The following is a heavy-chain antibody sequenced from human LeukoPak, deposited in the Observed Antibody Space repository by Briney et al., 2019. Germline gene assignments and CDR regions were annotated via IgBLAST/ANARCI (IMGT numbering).Heavy chain of an antibody. CDR3: ATDPGGWPPFGL. Sequence: GASVKVSCKASGYTFTSYYIHWVRQAPGKGLEWMGGFDPEDGETIYAQKFQGRVTMTEDTSTDTAYMELSSLRSEDTAVYYCATDPGGWPPFGLWGRGTLVTVSS. CDR1: GYTFTSYY. J-gene: IGHJ2*01. CDR2: FDPEDGET. V-gene: IGHV1-24*01. D-gene: IGHD6-19*01.